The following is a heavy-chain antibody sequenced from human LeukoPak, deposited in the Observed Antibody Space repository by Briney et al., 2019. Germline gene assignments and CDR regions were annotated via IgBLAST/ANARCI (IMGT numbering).Heavy chain of an antibody. CDR3: ARRTDMIGLDY. Sequence: SQTLSLTCTVAGGSISSGGYYWSCIRQHPGKGLEWIGYIYYSGSTYYNPSLKSRVTISVDTSKNQFSLKLSSVTAADTAVYYCARRTDMIGLDYWGQGTLVTVSS. J-gene: IGHJ4*02. CDR1: GGSISSGGYY. D-gene: IGHD3-16*01. CDR2: IYYSGST. V-gene: IGHV4-31*03.